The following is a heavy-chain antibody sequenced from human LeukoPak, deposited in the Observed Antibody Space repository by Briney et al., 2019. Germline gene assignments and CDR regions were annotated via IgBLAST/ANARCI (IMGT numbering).Heavy chain of an antibody. V-gene: IGHV3-7*01. CDR3: ARARGFDY. CDR2: IKQDGSEK. D-gene: IGHD3-10*01. CDR1: GFTFSNYW. J-gene: IGHJ4*02. Sequence: PGGSLRLSCAASGFTFSNYWMNWVRQAPGKGLEWVANIKQDGSEKYYVDSVKGRFTISRDNAKNSLYLQMNSLRAEDTAVYYCARARGFDYWGQGTLVTVSS.